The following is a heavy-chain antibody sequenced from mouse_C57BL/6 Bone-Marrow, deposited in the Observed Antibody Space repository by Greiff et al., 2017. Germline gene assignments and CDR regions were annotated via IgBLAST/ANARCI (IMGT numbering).Heavy chain of an antibody. CDR3: AAVTDGYYKGYAMYY. CDR1: GYTFTSYW. Sequence: QVQLQQPGAELVRPGTSVKLSCKASGYTFTSYWMHWVKQRPGHGLEWIGVIDPSDSYTNYNQKFKGKATLTVDTSCSTAYMQLSSLTSEDSAVYNCAAVTDGYYKGYAMYYWGQGTSVTVSS. CDR2: IDPSDSYT. V-gene: IGHV1-59*01. D-gene: IGHD2-3*01. J-gene: IGHJ4*01.